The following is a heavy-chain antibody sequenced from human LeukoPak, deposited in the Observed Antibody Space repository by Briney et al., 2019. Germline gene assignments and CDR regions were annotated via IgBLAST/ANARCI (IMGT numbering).Heavy chain of an antibody. CDR1: GFTFSSYA. D-gene: IGHD6-6*01. J-gene: IGHJ3*02. CDR2: ISYDGSNK. V-gene: IGHV3-30*04. CDR3: ARDFLKQLGGGAFDI. Sequence: PGRSLRLSCAASGFTFSSYAMHWVRQAPGKGLEWVAVISYDGSNKYYADSVKGRFTISRDNSKNTLYLQMNSLRAEDTAVYYCARDFLKQLGGGAFDIWGQGTMVTVSS.